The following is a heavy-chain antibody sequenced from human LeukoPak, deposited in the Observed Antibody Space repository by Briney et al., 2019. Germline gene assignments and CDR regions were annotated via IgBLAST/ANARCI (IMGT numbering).Heavy chain of an antibody. CDR2: IIPIFGTA. Sequence: ASVKVSCKASGGTFSSYAISWVRQAPGQGLEWMGGIIPIFGTANYAQKFQGRVTITADESTSTAYMELSSLRSEDTAVYYCARVPDNGFGYCSGGSCYRFDPWGQGTLVTVSS. J-gene: IGHJ5*02. V-gene: IGHV1-69*13. CDR1: GGTFSSYA. D-gene: IGHD2-15*01. CDR3: ARVPDNGFGYCSGGSCYRFDP.